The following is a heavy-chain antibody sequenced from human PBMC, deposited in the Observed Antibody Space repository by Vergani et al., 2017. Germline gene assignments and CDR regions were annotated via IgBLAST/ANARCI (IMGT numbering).Heavy chain of an antibody. D-gene: IGHD6-19*01. Sequence: QVQLVESGGGVVQPGRSLRLSCAASGFTFSSYGMHWVRQAPGKGLEWVAVIWDDGSNKYYADSVKGRFTISRDNSKNTLYLQMNSLRAEDTAVYYCASDYRTVAGPLNWGQGTLVTVSS. V-gene: IGHV3-33*01. CDR1: GFTFSSYG. CDR2: IWDDGSNK. CDR3: ASDYRTVAGPLN. J-gene: IGHJ4*02.